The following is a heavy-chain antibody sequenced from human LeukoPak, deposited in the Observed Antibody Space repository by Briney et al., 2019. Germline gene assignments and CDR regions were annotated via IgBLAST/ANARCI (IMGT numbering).Heavy chain of an antibody. Sequence: SETLSLTCTVSGGSISSYYWSWIRQPPGKRLEWIGYIYYSGSTNYNPSLKSRVTISVDTSKNQFSLKLSSVTAADTAVYYCARGSPIELFLFDYWGQGTLVTVSS. D-gene: IGHD3-10*01. J-gene: IGHJ4*02. CDR3: ARGSPIELFLFDY. V-gene: IGHV4-59*01. CDR2: IYYSGST. CDR1: GGSISSYY.